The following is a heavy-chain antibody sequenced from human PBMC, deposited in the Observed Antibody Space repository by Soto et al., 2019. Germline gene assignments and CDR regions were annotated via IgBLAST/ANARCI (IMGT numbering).Heavy chain of an antibody. Sequence: QVQLVESGGGVVQPGRSLRLSCAASGFTFSSYGMHWVRQAPGKGLEWVAVISYDGSNKYYADSVKGRFTISRDNSKNTLYLQMNSLRAEDTAVYYCAKGGYWYFDLWGRGTLVTVSS. V-gene: IGHV3-30*18. CDR2: ISYDGSNK. J-gene: IGHJ2*01. CDR3: AKGGYWYFDL. CDR1: GFTFSSYG.